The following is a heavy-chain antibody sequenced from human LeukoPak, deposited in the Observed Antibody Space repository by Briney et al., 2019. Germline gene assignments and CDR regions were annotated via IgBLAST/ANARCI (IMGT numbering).Heavy chain of an antibody. J-gene: IGHJ4*02. Sequence: GASVKVSCKASGYTFTSYDINWVRQATGQGLEWMGWMNPNRGNTGYAQKFQGRVTMTRNTSISTAYMELSSLRSEDTAVYYCARGRRDDSSGYLFDYWGQGTLVTVSS. V-gene: IGHV1-8*01. CDR3: ARGRRDDSSGYLFDY. CDR2: MNPNRGNT. D-gene: IGHD3-22*01. CDR1: GYTFTSYD.